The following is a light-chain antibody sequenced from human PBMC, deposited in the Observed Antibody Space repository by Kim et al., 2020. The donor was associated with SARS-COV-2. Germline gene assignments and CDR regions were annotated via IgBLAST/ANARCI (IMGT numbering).Light chain of an antibody. CDR2: DVS. CDR3: SSYTSSSTQV. J-gene: IGLJ1*01. CDR1: SSDVGGYNY. V-gene: IGLV2-14*03. Sequence: GQSLTISCPGTSSDVGGYNYVSWYQQHPGKAPKLMIYDVSNRPSGVSNRFSGSKSGNTASLTISGLQAEDEADYYCSSYTSSSTQVFGTGTKVTVL.